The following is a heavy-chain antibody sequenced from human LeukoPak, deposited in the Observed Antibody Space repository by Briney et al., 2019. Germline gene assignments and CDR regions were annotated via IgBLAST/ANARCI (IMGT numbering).Heavy chain of an antibody. CDR1: GFTFSAYA. Sequence: GASLRLSCAASGFTFSAYAMNWVRQAPGKGLEWVSAITGSDGSSYYADSVKGRFTISRDNSKNTLYLQVNSLRAEDTAVYYCAKWGDYDILTGYYVPDYWGQGTLVTVSS. CDR2: ITGSDGSS. V-gene: IGHV3-23*01. D-gene: IGHD3-9*01. J-gene: IGHJ4*02. CDR3: AKWGDYDILTGYYVPDY.